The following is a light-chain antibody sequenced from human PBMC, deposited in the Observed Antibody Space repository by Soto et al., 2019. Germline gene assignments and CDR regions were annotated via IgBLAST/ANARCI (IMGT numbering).Light chain of an antibody. J-gene: IGKJ5*01. V-gene: IGKV3-11*01. CDR2: DAS. Sequence: EIVLTRSPATLSLSPGERAPLSCRASQSVSSYLAWYQQKPGQAPRLLIYDASNRATGIPARFSGSGSGTDFTLTISSLEPEDFAVYYCQQRSNWPPSITFGQGTRLEIK. CDR1: QSVSSY. CDR3: QQRSNWPPSIT.